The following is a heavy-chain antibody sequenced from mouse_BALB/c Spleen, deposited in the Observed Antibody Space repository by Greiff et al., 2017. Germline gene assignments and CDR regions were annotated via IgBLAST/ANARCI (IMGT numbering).Heavy chain of an antibody. CDR2: ISYDGSN. V-gene: IGHV3-6*02. CDR1: GYSITSGSY. J-gene: IGHJ4*01. Sequence: DVKLQESGPGLVKPSQSLSLTCSVTGYSITSGSYWNWIRQFPGNKLEWMGYISYDGSNNYNPSLKNRISITRDTSKNQFFLKLKSVTTEDTATFYWGRGVDYPFYAMDYWGQGTSVTVSS. D-gene: IGHD2-4*01. CDR3: GRGVDYPFYAMDY.